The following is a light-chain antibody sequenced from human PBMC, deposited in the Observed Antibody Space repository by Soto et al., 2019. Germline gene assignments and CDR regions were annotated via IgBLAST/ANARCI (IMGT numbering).Light chain of an antibody. CDR1: QSVHNNF. CDR2: AAS. CDR3: QQYGSSGT. J-gene: IGKJ1*01. Sequence: EVVLTQSPGTLSLSPGERATLSCRASQSVHNNFLAWYQQKPGQAPRLLIYAASRRATGIPDRFSGSGSGTDFTLTISRLEPEDFSVYYCQQYGSSGTFGQGTKVAIK. V-gene: IGKV3-20*01.